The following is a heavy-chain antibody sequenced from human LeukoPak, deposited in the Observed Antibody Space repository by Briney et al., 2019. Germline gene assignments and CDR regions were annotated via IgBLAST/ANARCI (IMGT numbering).Heavy chain of an antibody. CDR2: IYHSGST. V-gene: IGHV4-4*02. CDR3: ARLDISDFWSGPRFNWFDP. J-gene: IGHJ5*02. D-gene: IGHD3-3*01. Sequence: SETLSLTCAVSGGSISSSNWWSWVRQPPGKGLEWIGEIYHSGSTNYNPSLKSRVTISVDKSKNQFSLKLSSVTAADTAVYYCARLDISDFWSGPRFNWFDPWGQGTLVTVSS. CDR1: GGSISSSNW.